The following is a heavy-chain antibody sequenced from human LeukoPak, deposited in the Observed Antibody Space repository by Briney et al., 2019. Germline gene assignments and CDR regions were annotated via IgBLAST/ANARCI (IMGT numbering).Heavy chain of an antibody. Sequence: SETLSLTCTVSGGSISSGGYYWSWIRQHPGKGLEWIGYIYYSGSTYYNPSLKSRITISVDTSKNQFSLKLSSVTAADTAAYYCASRGIAVAGDYFDYWGQGTLVTVSS. D-gene: IGHD6-19*01. CDR1: GGSISSGGYY. CDR2: IYYSGST. CDR3: ASRGIAVAGDYFDY. J-gene: IGHJ4*02. V-gene: IGHV4-31*03.